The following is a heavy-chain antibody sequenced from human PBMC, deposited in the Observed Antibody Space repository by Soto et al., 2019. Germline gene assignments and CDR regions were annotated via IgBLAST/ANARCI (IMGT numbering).Heavy chain of an antibody. CDR1: GFTFGRHG. D-gene: IGHD4-17*01. Sequence: QVQLVESGGGVVQPGGSLRLSCAASGFTFGRHGMHWVRQAPGKGLEWVAVIGSDGRRDSYADSVKGRFTISRDNGQNTLYLQINSLRAEDTAVYYCARDDDYGDNGLDYWGQGTLVTGSS. J-gene: IGHJ4*02. CDR2: IGSDGRRD. CDR3: ARDDDYGDNGLDY. V-gene: IGHV3-33*01.